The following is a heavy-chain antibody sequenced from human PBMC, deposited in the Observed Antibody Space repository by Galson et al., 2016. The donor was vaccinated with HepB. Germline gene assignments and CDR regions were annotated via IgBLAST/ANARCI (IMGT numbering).Heavy chain of an antibody. Sequence: TLSLTCTVSGGSISSGTCYWSWIRQHPGKGLEWIGYIYYSGSTYYNPSLNSRVTISIDTSKNHFSLKLNSVTAADTAVYYCARTTGDCGGDCSWFDPWGQGTLVTVSS. CDR2: IYYSGST. CDR1: GGSISSGTCY. J-gene: IGHJ5*02. CDR3: ARTTGDCGGDCSWFDP. V-gene: IGHV4-31*03. D-gene: IGHD2-21*02.